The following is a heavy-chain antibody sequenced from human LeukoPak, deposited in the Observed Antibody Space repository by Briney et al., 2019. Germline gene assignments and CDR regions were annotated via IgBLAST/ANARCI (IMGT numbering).Heavy chain of an antibody. CDR3: ARSLGSSGIIGY. Sequence: PSETLSLTCAVYGGSFSGYYWSWIRQPPGKGLEWIGEINHSGSTNYNPSLKSRVTISVDTSKNQFSLKLSSVTAADTAVYYCARSLGSSGIIGYWGRGTLVTVSS. V-gene: IGHV4-34*01. D-gene: IGHD1-26*01. CDR2: INHSGST. CDR1: GGSFSGYY. J-gene: IGHJ4*02.